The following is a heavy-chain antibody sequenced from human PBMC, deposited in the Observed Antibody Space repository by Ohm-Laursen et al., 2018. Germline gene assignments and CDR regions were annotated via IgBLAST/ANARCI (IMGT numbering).Heavy chain of an antibody. CDR2: IDWDDDK. Sequence: TQTLTLTCTFSGFSLSTSGMCVSWIRQPPRKALEWLARIDWDDDKFYSTSLKTRLTISKDTSKNQVVLTVTNMDPVDTATYYCARLRRYSSSWFYFDYWGQGTLVTVSS. V-gene: IGHV2-70*16. J-gene: IGHJ4*02. D-gene: IGHD6-13*01. CDR3: ARLRRYSSSWFYFDY. CDR1: GFSLSTSGMC.